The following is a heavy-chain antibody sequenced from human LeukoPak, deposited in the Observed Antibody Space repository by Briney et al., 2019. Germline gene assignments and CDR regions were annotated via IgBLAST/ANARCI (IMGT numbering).Heavy chain of an antibody. CDR1: GGSISSYY. D-gene: IGHD4-17*01. V-gene: IGHV4-59*01. CDR3: ASGYGDYWGDAFDI. J-gene: IGHJ3*02. CDR2: IYYSGST. Sequence: SETLSLTCTVSGGSISSYYWSWIRQPPGKGLGWIGYIYYSGSTNYNPSLKSRVTISVDTSKNQFSLKLSSVTAADTAVYYCASGYGDYWGDAFDIWGQGTMVTVSS.